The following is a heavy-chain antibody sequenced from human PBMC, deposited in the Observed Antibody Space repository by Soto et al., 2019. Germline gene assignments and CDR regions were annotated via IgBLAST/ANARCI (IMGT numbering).Heavy chain of an antibody. CDR3: ARSPTSGDYYMDV. D-gene: IGHD3-16*01. CDR2: IYYSGST. Sequence: SETLSLTCTVSGGSISSYYWSWIRQPPGKGLEWIGYIYYSGSTNYNPSLKSRVTISVDTSKNQFSLELSSVTAADTAVYYCARSPTSGDYYMDVWGKGTTVTVSS. CDR1: GGSISSYY. V-gene: IGHV4-59*01. J-gene: IGHJ6*03.